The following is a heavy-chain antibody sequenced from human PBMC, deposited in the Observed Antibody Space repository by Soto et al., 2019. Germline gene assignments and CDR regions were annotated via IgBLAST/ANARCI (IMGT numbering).Heavy chain of an antibody. J-gene: IGHJ4*02. CDR3: AKRGGYAISFYDS. CDR2: LSGDGSRA. D-gene: IGHD3-16*01. Sequence: LRLSCAGTGFNFGGYAMSWVRQAPGKGLEWVSTLSGDGSRAYYADSVRGRFTVSRDNSKSTLYLRMNSLRADDTATYYCAKRGGYAISFYDSWGQGTLVTVSS. CDR1: GFNFGGYA. V-gene: IGHV3-23*01.